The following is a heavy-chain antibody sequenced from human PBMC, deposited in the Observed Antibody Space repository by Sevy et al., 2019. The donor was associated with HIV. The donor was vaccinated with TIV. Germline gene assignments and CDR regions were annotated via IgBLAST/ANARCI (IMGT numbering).Heavy chain of an antibody. Sequence: GGSLRLSCAASGFSFSSYGMHWVRQAPGKGLEWMSYIQYDGSNKDYADSVKGRFTISRDNSKNTLYLQMNSLGVEDTAVFYCVKEGGGEGGDHWGQGILVTVSS. V-gene: IGHV3-30*02. CDR3: VKEGGGEGGDH. CDR2: IQYDGSNK. CDR1: GFSFSSYG. D-gene: IGHD2-21*01. J-gene: IGHJ4*02.